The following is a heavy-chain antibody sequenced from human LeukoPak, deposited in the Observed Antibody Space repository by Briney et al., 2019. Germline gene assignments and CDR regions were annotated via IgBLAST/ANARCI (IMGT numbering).Heavy chain of an antibody. Sequence: GGSLRLSCAASGFTFSSYSMDWVRQAPGKGLEWVSYISSSSSTIYYADSVKGRFTISRDNAKNSLYLQMNSLRAEDTAVYYCARKKRITYYDSSGFDYWGQGTLVTVSS. V-gene: IGHV3-48*04. CDR3: ARKKRITYYDSSGFDY. CDR1: GFTFSSYS. J-gene: IGHJ4*02. D-gene: IGHD3-22*01. CDR2: ISSSSSTI.